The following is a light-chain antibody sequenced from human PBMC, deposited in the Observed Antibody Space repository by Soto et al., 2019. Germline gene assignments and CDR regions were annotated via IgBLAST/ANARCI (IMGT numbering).Light chain of an antibody. J-gene: IGLJ2*01. CDR2: DVS. CDR1: SSDVGGYNY. Sequence: QSALTQPASVSGSPGQSITISCTGTSSDVGGYNYVSWYQQHPGKAPKLMIYDVSNRPSGVSNRFSGSKSGNTASLTISGLQAEGEADYYCSSYPSSSTPVVFGGGTKVTVL. CDR3: SSYPSSSTPVV. V-gene: IGLV2-14*01.